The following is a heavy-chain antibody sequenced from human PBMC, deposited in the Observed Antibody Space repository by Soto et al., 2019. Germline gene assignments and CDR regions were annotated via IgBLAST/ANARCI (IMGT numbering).Heavy chain of an antibody. CDR1: GYTFNVYD. CDR2: MNPKSGQI. CDR3: ARDIGPALDWLGS. Sequence: ASVKVSCKASGYTFNVYDINWVRQASGPGLEWMGWMNPKSGQIGYAPSFQGRLTMTVNTSINTAYMELTTLTSDDTAVYYCARDIGPALDWLGSWGQGTLVTVSS. D-gene: IGHD5-18*01. V-gene: IGHV1-8*01. J-gene: IGHJ5*01.